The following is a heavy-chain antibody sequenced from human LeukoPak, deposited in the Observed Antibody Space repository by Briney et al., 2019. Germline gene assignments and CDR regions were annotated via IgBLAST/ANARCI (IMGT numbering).Heavy chain of an antibody. CDR3: ARAADYDSSGYPYYFDY. V-gene: IGHV4-30-2*01. CDR1: GGSISSGGYS. D-gene: IGHD3-22*01. CDR2: IYHSGST. J-gene: IGHJ4*02. Sequence: SETLSLTCAVSGGSISSGGYSWSWIRQPPGKGLEWIGYIYHSGSTYYNPSLKSRVTISVDRSKNQFSLKLGSVTAADTAVYYCARAADYDSSGYPYYFDYWGQGTLVTVSS.